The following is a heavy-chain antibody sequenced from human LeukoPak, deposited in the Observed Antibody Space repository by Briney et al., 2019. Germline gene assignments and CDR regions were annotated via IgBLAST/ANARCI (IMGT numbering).Heavy chain of an antibody. D-gene: IGHD1-14*01. Sequence: ASVKVSCKVSGYTLTELSMHWVRQAPGKGLEWMGGFDPEDGETIYAQKFQGRVTMTEDTSTDTAYMELSSLRSEDTAVYYCATAQSRGSWMSRNLSYFDYWGQGTLVTVSS. J-gene: IGHJ4*02. V-gene: IGHV1-24*01. CDR2: FDPEDGET. CDR3: ATAQSRGSWMSRNLSYFDY. CDR1: GYTLTELS.